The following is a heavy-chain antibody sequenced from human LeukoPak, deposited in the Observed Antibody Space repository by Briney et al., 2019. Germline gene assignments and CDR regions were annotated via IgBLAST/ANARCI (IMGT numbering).Heavy chain of an antibody. J-gene: IGHJ4*02. Sequence: GGSLRRSCAASGFTVSSNYMSWVRQAPGKGLEWVSVIYSGGSTYYADSVKGRFTISRDNSKNTLYLQMNSLRAEDTAVYYCATTYYYDSSGYLAYWGQGTLVTVSS. CDR2: IYSGGST. CDR3: ATTYYYDSSGYLAY. D-gene: IGHD3-22*01. CDR1: GFTVSSNY. V-gene: IGHV3-66*01.